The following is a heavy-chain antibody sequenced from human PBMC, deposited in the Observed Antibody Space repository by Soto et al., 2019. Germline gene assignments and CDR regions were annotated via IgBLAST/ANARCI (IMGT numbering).Heavy chain of an antibody. J-gene: IGHJ6*02. Sequence: QVQLQESGPGLVKPSGTLSLTCAVSGGSISSSNWWSWVRQPPGKGLEWIGEIYHSGSTTDNPSLKSRVTISVDKSMNQFSLKLSSVTAADTAVYYCARHTSPSPYGLDVWGQGTTVTVSS. CDR3: ARHTSPSPYGLDV. V-gene: IGHV4-4*02. CDR1: GGSISSSNW. D-gene: IGHD2-2*01. CDR2: IYHSGST.